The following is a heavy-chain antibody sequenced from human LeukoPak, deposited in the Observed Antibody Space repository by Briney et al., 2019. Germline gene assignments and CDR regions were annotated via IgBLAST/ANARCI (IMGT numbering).Heavy chain of an antibody. CDR1: GGSISSSSYH. J-gene: IGHJ4*02. D-gene: IGHD1-26*01. Sequence: PSETLSLTCTVSGGSISSSSYHWGWVRQAPGKGLEWVAFIRYDGYDGNKKYYADSVKGRFTISRDNAKNSLYLQMNSLRAEDTAVYYCVDSGSYYWGQGTLVTVSS. CDR3: VDSGSYY. V-gene: IGHV3-30*02. CDR2: IRYDGYDGNKK.